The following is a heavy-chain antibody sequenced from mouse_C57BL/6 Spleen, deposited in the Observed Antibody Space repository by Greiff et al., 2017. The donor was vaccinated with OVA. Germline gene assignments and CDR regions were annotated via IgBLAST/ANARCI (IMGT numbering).Heavy chain of an antibody. Sequence: QVHVKQSGPGLVQPSQSLSITCTVSGFSLTSYGVHWVRQSPGKGLEWLGVIWSGGSTDYNAAFISRLSISKDNSKSQVFFKMNSLQADDTAIYYCARKGEEGDYYAMDYWGQGTSVTVSS. CDR1: GFSLTSYG. CDR3: ARKGEEGDYYAMDY. CDR2: IWSGGST. J-gene: IGHJ4*01. V-gene: IGHV2-2*01.